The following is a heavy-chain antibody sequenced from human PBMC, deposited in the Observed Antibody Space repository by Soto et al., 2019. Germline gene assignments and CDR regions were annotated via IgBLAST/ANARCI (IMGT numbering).Heavy chain of an antibody. Sequence: QDQLVQSGDEVKKPGSSVKVSCKAFGGPFSSHTFSWVRQAPGQGLEWMGRIIPALGTTTYAQKFQGRVTITADESVTTVYMELNSLRTEDTAVYYCARPDFGDYWYFDLWGRCTLVTVSS. J-gene: IGHJ2*01. D-gene: IGHD4-17*01. CDR3: ARPDFGDYWYFDL. CDR2: IIPALGTT. CDR1: GGPFSSHT. V-gene: IGHV1-69*08.